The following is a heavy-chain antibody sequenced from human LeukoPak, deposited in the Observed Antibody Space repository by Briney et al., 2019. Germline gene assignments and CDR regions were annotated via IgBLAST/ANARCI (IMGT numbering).Heavy chain of an antibody. CDR3: ARDEVDYYDSSGYSPDY. CDR1: GYTFTGYY. CDR2: INPNSGGT. Sequence: GASVKVSCKASGYTFTGYYMHWVRQAPGQGLVWMGWINPNSGGTNFGQMFQGGVTMTRDTSISTAYMELSRLRSDDTAVYYCARDEVDYYDSSGYSPDYWGQGTLVTVSS. V-gene: IGHV1-2*02. D-gene: IGHD3-22*01. J-gene: IGHJ4*02.